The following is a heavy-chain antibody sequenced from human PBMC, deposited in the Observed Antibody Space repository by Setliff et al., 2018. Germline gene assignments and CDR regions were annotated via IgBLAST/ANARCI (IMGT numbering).Heavy chain of an antibody. V-gene: IGHV3-20*04. CDR1: GFTFTTYW. J-gene: IGHJ3*02. D-gene: IGHD6-19*01. Sequence: GGSLSLSCAASGFTFTTYWMYWVRQSPGKGLAWVSGINWNGGSTGYAGSVKGRFTISRDNAKNSLYLQMNSLRVEDTALYYCARYSSGWTGGASDIWGQGTMVTVSS. CDR3: ARYSSGWTGGASDI. CDR2: INWNGGST.